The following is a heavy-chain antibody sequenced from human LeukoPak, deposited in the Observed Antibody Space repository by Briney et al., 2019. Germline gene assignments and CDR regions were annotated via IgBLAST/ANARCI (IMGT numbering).Heavy chain of an antibody. CDR3: AKANWDDEYIFDY. CDR2: ISGSGGRT. D-gene: IGHD1-1*01. V-gene: IGHV3-23*01. Sequence: GFLRLFCAGPGVTGSTNRMNWVRPASGEGLEWGSAISGSGGRTYYADSVKGRFTISRDNSRNTLYLQMNSLRAEDTAVYYCAKANWDDEYIFDYWGQGTLVTVSS. J-gene: IGHJ4*02. CDR1: GVTGSTNR.